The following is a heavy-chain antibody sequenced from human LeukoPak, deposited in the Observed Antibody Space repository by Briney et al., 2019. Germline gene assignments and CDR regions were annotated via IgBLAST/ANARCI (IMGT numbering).Heavy chain of an antibody. V-gene: IGHV3-15*01. CDR2: IKSKTDGGTT. J-gene: IGHJ3*02. CDR1: GFTFSNVW. Sequence: GGSLRLSCAASGFTFSNVWMNWVRQAPGKGLEWVGRIKSKTDGGTTNRAAPVKGRFTISRGDSKNTLYLQMNSLKTEDTAVYYCTTAVVRGLNAFDIWGRGTMVTVSS. CDR3: TTAVVRGLNAFDI. D-gene: IGHD3-10*01.